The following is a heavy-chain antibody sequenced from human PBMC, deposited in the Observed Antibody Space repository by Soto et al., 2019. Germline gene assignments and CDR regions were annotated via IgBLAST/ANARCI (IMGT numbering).Heavy chain of an antibody. CDR2: ISSRSDI. CDR3: AREYTAWPLAYGLDV. Sequence: GVSLRLSCAASGFTFSDYYMSWIRQAPGKGLEWVSSISSRSDIYYADSVKGRFTISRDNAKNSVSLQMNSLRAEDTAVYYCAREYTAWPLAYGLDVWGQGTTVTVSS. J-gene: IGHJ6*02. V-gene: IGHV3-11*04. D-gene: IGHD2-2*02. CDR1: GFTFSDYY.